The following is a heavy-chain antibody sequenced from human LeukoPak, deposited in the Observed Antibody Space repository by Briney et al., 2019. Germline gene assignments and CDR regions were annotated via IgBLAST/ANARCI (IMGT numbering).Heavy chain of an antibody. Sequence: SETLSLTRAVYGGSFSGYYWSWIRQPPGKGLEWIGEINHSGSTNYNPSLKSRVTISVDTSKNQFSLKLSSVTAADTAVYYCASLRSYYYGMDVWGQGTTVTVSS. CDR3: ASLRSYYYGMDV. J-gene: IGHJ6*02. V-gene: IGHV4-34*01. CDR2: INHSGST. CDR1: GGSFSGYY.